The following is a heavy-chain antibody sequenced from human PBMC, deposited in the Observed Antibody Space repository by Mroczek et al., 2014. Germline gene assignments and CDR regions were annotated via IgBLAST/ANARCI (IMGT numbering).Heavy chain of an antibody. Sequence: QVQLVESGPGLVKPSQTLSLTCTVSGGSISSGSYYWSWIRQPAGKGLEWIGRIYTSGSTNYNPSLKSRVTMSVDTSKNQFSLKLSSVTAADTAVYYCAREGEDIVVVPAANIGDYYYYYMDVWGKGTTVTVSS. V-gene: IGHV4-61*02. J-gene: IGHJ6*03. CDR3: AREGEDIVVVPAANIGDYYYYYMDV. CDR2: IYTSGST. CDR1: GGSISSGSYY. D-gene: IGHD2-2*01.